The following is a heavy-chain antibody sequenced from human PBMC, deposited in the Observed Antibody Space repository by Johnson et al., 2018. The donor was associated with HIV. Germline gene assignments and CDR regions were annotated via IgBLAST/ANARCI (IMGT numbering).Heavy chain of an antibody. Sequence: MQLVESGGGLVQPGGSLRLSCAASGLSVSNNYMTWVRQAPGKGLEWVSVLSSGGDTWYAGSVTGRFTISRDNSKNTLYLQMNSLRAEDTAVYYCARGCRDGYTCDVFDIWGQGTMVTVSS. CDR2: LSSGGDT. D-gene: IGHD5-24*01. CDR1: GLSVSNNY. J-gene: IGHJ3*02. CDR3: ARGCRDGYTCDVFDI. V-gene: IGHV3-66*01.